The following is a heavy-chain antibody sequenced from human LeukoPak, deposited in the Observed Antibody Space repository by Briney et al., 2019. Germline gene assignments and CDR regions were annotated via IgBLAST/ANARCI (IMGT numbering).Heavy chain of an antibody. CDR3: TSNLPGYSSSWPDY. CDR1: GFTFSTYS. CDR2: ISSSSRRI. D-gene: IGHD2-2*01. Sequence: PGGSLRLSCAASGFTFSTYSMYWVRQAPGKGLEWVSYISSSSRRIFYAGSVEGRFTISRDNAKNSLYLQMNNLRAEDTAIYYCTSNLPGYSSSWPDYWGQGTLVTVSS. J-gene: IGHJ4*02. V-gene: IGHV3-48*01.